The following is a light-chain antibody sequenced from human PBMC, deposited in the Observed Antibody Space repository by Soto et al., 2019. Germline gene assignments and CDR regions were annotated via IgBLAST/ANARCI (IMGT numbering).Light chain of an antibody. J-gene: IGKJ5*01. Sequence: DIQMTQSPSTLSASVGDRVTITCRASQTISNWLAWYQLKPGKAPTLLIYDASTLERGVPSRFSGTGSGTEFTLSIDSLQPDDFATYYCQQYHTSSITFGQGTRLEI. CDR1: QTISNW. CDR2: DAS. V-gene: IGKV1-5*01. CDR3: QQYHTSSIT.